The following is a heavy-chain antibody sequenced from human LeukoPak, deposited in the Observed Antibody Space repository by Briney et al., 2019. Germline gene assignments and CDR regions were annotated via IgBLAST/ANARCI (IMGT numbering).Heavy chain of an antibody. CDR3: ASPRRDGYNYYGMDV. D-gene: IGHD5-24*01. CDR1: GYIFTSYW. V-gene: IGHV5-51*01. J-gene: IGHJ6*02. CDR2: IYPGDSDT. Sequence: GESLKISCQGSGYIFTSYWIGWVRQLPGKGLEWMGIIYPGDSDTTYSPSFQGQVTISADKSISTAYLQWSSLKASDTAMCYCASPRRDGYNYYGMDVWGQGTTVTVSS.